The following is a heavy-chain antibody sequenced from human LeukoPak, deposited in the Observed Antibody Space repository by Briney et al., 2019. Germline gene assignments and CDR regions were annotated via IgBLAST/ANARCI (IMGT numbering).Heavy chain of an antibody. CDR3: ASRSPALDF. CDR2: ISSSSSTI. D-gene: IGHD2-2*01. CDR1: GFTFSSYG. V-gene: IGHV3-48*01. J-gene: IGHJ4*02. Sequence: GGSLRLSCAASGFTFSSYGMHWVRQAPGKGLEWVSYISSSSSTIYYADSVKGRFTISRDNAKNSLYLQMNSLRAEDTALYYCASRSPALDFWGQGTLVTVSS.